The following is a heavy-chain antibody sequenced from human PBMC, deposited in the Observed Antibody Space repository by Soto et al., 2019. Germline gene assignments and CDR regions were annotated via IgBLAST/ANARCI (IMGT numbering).Heavy chain of an antibody. J-gene: IGHJ4*02. CDR3: GKGDTIFGVVDD. CDR2: INNDATYR. CDR1: GFTFSDYF. V-gene: IGHV3-11*06. Sequence: LRLSCAGSGFTFSDYFITWIRQAPGKGLEWISYINNDATYRKYADSVKGRFTVSRDNAKNSVFLQMNSLRPEDTALYYCGKGDTIFGVVDDWGPGTLVTVSS. D-gene: IGHD3-3*01.